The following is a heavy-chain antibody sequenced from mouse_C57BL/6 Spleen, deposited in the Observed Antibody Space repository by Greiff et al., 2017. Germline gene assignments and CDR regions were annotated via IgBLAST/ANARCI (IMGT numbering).Heavy chain of an antibody. Sequence: QVQLQQSGPELVKPGASVKISCKASGYAFSSSWMNWVKQRPGQGLEWIGRIYPGDGDTNYNGKFKGKATLTADKSSSTAYMQLSSLTSEDSAVYVCARDGYHSWFAYWGQGTLVTVSA. CDR2: IYPGDGDT. D-gene: IGHD2-3*01. V-gene: IGHV1-82*01. CDR3: ARDGYHSWFAY. J-gene: IGHJ3*01. CDR1: GYAFSSSW.